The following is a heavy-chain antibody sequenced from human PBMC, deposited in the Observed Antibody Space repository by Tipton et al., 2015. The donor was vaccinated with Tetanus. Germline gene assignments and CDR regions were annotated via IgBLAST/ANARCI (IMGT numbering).Heavy chain of an antibody. CDR3: ARSISAATVWPVDY. J-gene: IGHJ4*02. CDR2: IHPSGST. CDR1: GGAFSGHY. V-gene: IGHV4-34*01. Sequence: GLVKPSETLSLTCAVYGGAFSGHYWTWIRQAPGKGLEWIGEIHPSGSTNYNASLRGRVTMSVDLTRKHVFLSMTSVTAADTAVYYCARSISAATVWPVDYWGQGTQVTVSS. D-gene: IGHD2-15*01.